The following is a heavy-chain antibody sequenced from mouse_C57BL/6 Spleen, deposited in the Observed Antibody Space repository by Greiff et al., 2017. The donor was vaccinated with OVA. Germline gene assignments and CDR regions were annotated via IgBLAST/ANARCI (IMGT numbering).Heavy chain of an antibody. J-gene: IGHJ3*01. Sequence: EVKLVESGPELVKPGASVKISCKASGYSFTDYNMNWVKQSNGKSLEWIGVINPNYGTTSYNQKFKGKATLTVDQSSSTAYMQLNSLTSEDSAVYYCARPYYGSSLWFAYWGQGTLVTVSA. V-gene: IGHV1-39*01. CDR2: INPNYGTT. CDR1: GYSFTDYN. D-gene: IGHD1-1*01. CDR3: ARPYYGSSLWFAY.